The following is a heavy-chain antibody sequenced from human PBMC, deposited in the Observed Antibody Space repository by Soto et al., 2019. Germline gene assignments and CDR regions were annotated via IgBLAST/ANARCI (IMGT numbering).Heavy chain of an antibody. CDR3: ARDTTGYSSGLGY. CDR1: GFTFSSYA. Sequence: GGSLRLSCAASGFTFSSYAMHWVRQAPGKGLEWVAVISYDGSNKYYADSVKGRFTISRDNSKNTLYLQMNSLRAEDTAVYYCARDTTGYSSGLGYWGQGTLVTVSS. D-gene: IGHD6-19*01. J-gene: IGHJ4*02. CDR2: ISYDGSNK. V-gene: IGHV3-30*04.